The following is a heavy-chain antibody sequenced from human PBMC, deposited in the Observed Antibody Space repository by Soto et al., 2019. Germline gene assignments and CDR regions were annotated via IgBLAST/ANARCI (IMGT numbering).Heavy chain of an antibody. CDR2: ISGSGGST. D-gene: IGHD3-22*01. V-gene: IGHV3-23*01. CDR3: AKDGVGEGQYYYDSSGYCSDAFDI. CDR1: GFTFSSYA. J-gene: IGHJ3*02. Sequence: PGGSLRLSCAASGFTFSSYAMSWVRQAPGKGLEWVSAISGSGGSTYYADSVKGRFTISRDNSKNTLYLQMNSLRAEDTAVYYCAKDGVGEGQYYYDSSGYCSDAFDIWGQGTMVTVSS.